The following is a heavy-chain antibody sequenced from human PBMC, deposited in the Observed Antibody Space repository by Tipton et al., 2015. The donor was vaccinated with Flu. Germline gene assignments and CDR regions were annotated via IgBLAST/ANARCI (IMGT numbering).Heavy chain of an antibody. CDR2: IYYSGSA. CDR1: GGSISSYY. D-gene: IGHD3-10*02. J-gene: IGHJ4*02. Sequence: GLVKPSETLSLTCTVSGGSISSYYWTWIRQPPGKGLEWIGHIYYSGSANYNPSLKSRVTISVDTSKSQFSLMLKSVTAADTAVYYCARLSYYDVDLKNFYFDYWGQGALVTVSS. CDR3: ARLSYYDVDLKNFYFDY. V-gene: IGHV4-59*08.